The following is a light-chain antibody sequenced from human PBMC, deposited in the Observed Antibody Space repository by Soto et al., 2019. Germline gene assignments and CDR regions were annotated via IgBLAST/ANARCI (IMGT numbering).Light chain of an antibody. V-gene: IGKV3-20*01. J-gene: IGKJ1*01. CDR1: QSVSNSY. CDR2: GAS. CDR3: QQYGSSPWT. Sequence: EIVLTQSPGTLSLSPGERATLSCRASQSVSNSYIAWYQQKPGQAPRLLIYGASSRAPGSPDRFGGSGSGTDCTLTISGLEAEDFAVYCCQQYGSSPWTFGQGTKVEIK.